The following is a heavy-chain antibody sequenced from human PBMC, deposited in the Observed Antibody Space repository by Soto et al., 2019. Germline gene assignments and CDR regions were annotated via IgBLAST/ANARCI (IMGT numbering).Heavy chain of an antibody. J-gene: IGHJ4*02. V-gene: IGHV4-59*01. CDR1: GGSISSYY. CDR2: FYYSGST. Sequence: SETLSLTFTVSGGSISSYYWSWIRQPPGKGLEWIGYFYYSGSTNYNPSLRSRVNISVDTSKNQFSLKLSSVTAADTAVYYCARGTLTSYFYYWGQGTLVTVSS. CDR3: ARGTLTSYFYY.